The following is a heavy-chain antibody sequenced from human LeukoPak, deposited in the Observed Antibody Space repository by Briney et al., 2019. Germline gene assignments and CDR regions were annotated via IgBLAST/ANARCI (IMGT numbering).Heavy chain of an antibody. J-gene: IGHJ6*03. V-gene: IGHV3-53*01. CDR2: VYSGGST. CDR3: ARGTLNYYYYYMDV. Sequence: GGSLRLSCAASGFTVSSNYMSWVRPAPGKGLEWVSVVYSGGSTYYADSVKGRFTISRDNSKNTLYLQMNSLRAEDTAVYYCARGTLNYYYYYMDVWGKGTTVTVSS. CDR1: GFTVSSNY.